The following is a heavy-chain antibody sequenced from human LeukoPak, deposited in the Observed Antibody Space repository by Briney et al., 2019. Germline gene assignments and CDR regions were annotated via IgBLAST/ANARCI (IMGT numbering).Heavy chain of an antibody. V-gene: IGHV1-2*02. J-gene: IGHJ4*02. CDR3: ARDYVDTAMDAPDY. Sequence: GASVKVSCKTSGYTFTIHHIQWVRQAPGQGLEWMGWINTNSGGTIYSQKFQGRITMTRDPSITTAYMELSSLRSDDTAVYYCARDYVDTAMDAPDYWGQGTLVTVSS. D-gene: IGHD5-18*01. CDR2: INTNSGGT. CDR1: GYTFTIHH.